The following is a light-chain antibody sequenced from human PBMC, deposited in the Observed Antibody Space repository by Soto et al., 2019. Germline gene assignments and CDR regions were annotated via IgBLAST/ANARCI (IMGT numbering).Light chain of an antibody. CDR3: QHYNSYPEA. V-gene: IGKV1-8*01. Sequence: IRVTISPASLSVSTPYRFTINFRASQGISSHLAWYQQKPGKATNLLIYDAFSLESGVPSRFSGSGSGTEFTLTISSLQPDDFATYYCQHYNSYPEAFGQGTKVDIK. CDR1: QGISSH. CDR2: DAF. J-gene: IGKJ1*01.